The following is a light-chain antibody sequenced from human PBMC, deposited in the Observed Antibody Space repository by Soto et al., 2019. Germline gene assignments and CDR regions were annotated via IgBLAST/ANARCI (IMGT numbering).Light chain of an antibody. CDR3: QQYNRTWT. Sequence: DIQMPQSPSTLSASVGDRVTITCRASQSISSWLAWYQQKPGKAPKLLIYKASSLESGVPSRFSGSGSGTEFTLTISSLQPDDFATYYCQQYNRTWTFGQGTKVDIK. CDR2: KAS. CDR1: QSISSW. V-gene: IGKV1-5*03. J-gene: IGKJ1*01.